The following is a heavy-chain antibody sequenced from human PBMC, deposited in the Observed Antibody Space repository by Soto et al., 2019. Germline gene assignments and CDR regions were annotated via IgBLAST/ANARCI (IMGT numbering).Heavy chain of an antibody. D-gene: IGHD6-6*01. CDR2: IYNSGST. Sequence: PSQTLSLTCTVSGGSISSHYWSWIRQPPGKGLEWIGYIYNSGSTNYNPSLKSRVTISVDTSKNQFSLKLSSVTAADTAVYYCARGITAPADFDFWGQGTLVTVSS. J-gene: IGHJ4*02. CDR1: GGSISSHY. V-gene: IGHV4-59*11. CDR3: ARGITAPADFDF.